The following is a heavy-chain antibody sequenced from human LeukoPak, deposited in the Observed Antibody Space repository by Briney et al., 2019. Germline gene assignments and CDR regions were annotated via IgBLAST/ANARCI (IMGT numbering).Heavy chain of an antibody. CDR3: ARDGTSADDH. V-gene: IGHV1-18*01. J-gene: IGHJ4*02. D-gene: IGHD1-26*01. CDR2: ISGNNDNP. Sequence: ASVKVSCKASGYTFTSYGISWVRQAPGQGLEWMGWISGNNDNPNYGQKFQGRFTVTTDSSTSTAYMELRNLTFDHTAVYYCARDGTSADDHWGQGTLVTVPS. CDR1: GYTFTSYG.